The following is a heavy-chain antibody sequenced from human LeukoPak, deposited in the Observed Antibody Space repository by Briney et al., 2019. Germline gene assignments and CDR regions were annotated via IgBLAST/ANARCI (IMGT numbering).Heavy chain of an antibody. V-gene: IGHV3-30*18. CDR2: ISYDGSNK. CDR1: GFTFSSYG. CDR3: AKDRATYYYGSGSYTFDY. D-gene: IGHD3-10*01. J-gene: IGHJ4*02. Sequence: GGSLRLSCAASGFTFSSYGMHWVRQAPGKGLEWVAVISYDGSNKYYADSVKGRFTISRDNSKNTLYLQMNSLRAEDTAVYYCAKDRATYYYGSGSYTFDYWGQGTLVTVSP.